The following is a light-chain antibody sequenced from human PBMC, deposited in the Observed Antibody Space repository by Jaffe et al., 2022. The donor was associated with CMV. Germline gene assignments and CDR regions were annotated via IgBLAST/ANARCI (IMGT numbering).Light chain of an antibody. CDR2: SNN. J-gene: IGLJ3*02. V-gene: IGLV1-44*01. CDR3: TAWDDSLNGWV. Sequence: QSVLTQIPSASATPGQRVTISCSGSSSNIGSKTVNWYQQLPGTAPKLLIYSNNQRPSGVPDRFSGSKSGTSASLAISGLQSEDEADYYCTAWDDSLNGWVFGGGTKLTVL. CDR1: SSNIGSKT.